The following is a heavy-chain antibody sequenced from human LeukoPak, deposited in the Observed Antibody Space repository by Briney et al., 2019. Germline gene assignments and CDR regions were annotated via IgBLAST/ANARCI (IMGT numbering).Heavy chain of an antibody. CDR2: ISGSSSNI. CDR1: GFTFSSYS. D-gene: IGHD3-16*01. J-gene: IGHJ4*02. Sequence: GGSLRLSCAASGFTFSSYSMNWVRQTPGKGLEWISYISGSSSNIYYADSVKGRFTISRDNSKNTLYLQMGSLRVEDMAVYYCARGEAWGNLDYWGQGTLVTVSS. V-gene: IGHV3-48*01. CDR3: ARGEAWGNLDY.